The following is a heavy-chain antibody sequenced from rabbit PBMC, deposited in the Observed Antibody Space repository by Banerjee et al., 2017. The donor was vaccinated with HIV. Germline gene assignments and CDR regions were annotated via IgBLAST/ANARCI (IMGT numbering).Heavy chain of an antibody. V-gene: IGHV1S45*01. D-gene: IGHD8-1*01. J-gene: IGHJ4*01. Sequence: QQQLEESGGGLVKPGGTLTLTCKASGIDFSSYYHMWWVRQAPGKGLEWIACINTISGDTVYASWAKGRFTISKTSSTTVTLQMTSLTAADTATYFCARDLAGGSSLKLWGPGTLVTVS. CDR2: INTISGDT. CDR3: ARDLAGGSSLKL. CDR1: GIDFSSYYH.